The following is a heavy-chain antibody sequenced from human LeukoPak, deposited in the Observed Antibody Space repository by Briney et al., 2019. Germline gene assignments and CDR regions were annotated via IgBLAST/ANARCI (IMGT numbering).Heavy chain of an antibody. D-gene: IGHD3-10*01. CDR1: GFNFSSYG. Sequence: GGSLRLSCAASGFNFSSYGLHWVRQAPGKGLDWVAVISYDGRNKYYADSVKGRFTISRDNSKNTLYLQMNSLRTEDTAVYYCARGPPVVYYGSGSLYNWFDPWGQGTLVTVSS. CDR2: ISYDGRNK. V-gene: IGHV3-30*03. CDR3: ARGPPVVYYGSGSLYNWFDP. J-gene: IGHJ5*02.